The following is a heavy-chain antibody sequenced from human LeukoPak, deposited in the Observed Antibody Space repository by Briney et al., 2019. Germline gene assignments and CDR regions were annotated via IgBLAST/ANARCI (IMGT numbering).Heavy chain of an antibody. CDR2: ISSSSSYI. Sequence: TGGSLRLSCAASGFTFSSYSMNWVRQAPGKGLEWVSSISSSSSYIYYADSVKGRFTISRDNAKNSLYLQMDGLRGEDTGVYYCARGWGGGMVYYYYGMEVWGQGNTVTVSS. CDR3: ARGWGGGMVYYYYGMEV. V-gene: IGHV3-21*01. D-gene: IGHD1-26*01. J-gene: IGHJ6*02. CDR1: GFTFSSYS.